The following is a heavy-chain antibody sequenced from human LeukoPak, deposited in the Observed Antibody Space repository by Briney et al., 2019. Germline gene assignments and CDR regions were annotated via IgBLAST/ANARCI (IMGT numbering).Heavy chain of an antibody. V-gene: IGHV4-59*01. Sequence: SETLSLTCTVSGGPINSYYWSWIRHPPGKALECIGDDYYSGSTNFNPSLKRRVSISVDRSKNQFSLKLSSVTAADTAMYYCTSSDSLYWYFALWGGGGLVTVSS. CDR3: TSSDSLYWYFAL. CDR1: GGPINSYY. CDR2: DYYSGST. J-gene: IGHJ2*01. D-gene: IGHD2-21*02.